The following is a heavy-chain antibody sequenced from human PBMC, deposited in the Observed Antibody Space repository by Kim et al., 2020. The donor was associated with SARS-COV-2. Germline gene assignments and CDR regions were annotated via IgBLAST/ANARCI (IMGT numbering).Heavy chain of an antibody. Sequence: GGSLRLSCAASGFTFSSYAMHWVRQAPGKGLEWVAVISYDGSNKYYADSVKGRFTISRDNSKNTLYLQMNSLRAEDTAVYYCARDRPAYCSGGSCYSDY. CDR1: GFTFSSYA. D-gene: IGHD2-15*01. J-gene: IGHJ4*03. CDR2: ISYDGSNK. V-gene: IGHV3-30-3*01. CDR3: ARDRPAYCSGGSCYSDY.